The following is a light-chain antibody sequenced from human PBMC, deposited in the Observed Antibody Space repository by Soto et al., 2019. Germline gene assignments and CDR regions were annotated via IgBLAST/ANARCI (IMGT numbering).Light chain of an antibody. V-gene: IGLV1-44*01. CDR3: SSYAGSNNFV. CDR2: SYN. CDR1: NSNIGSNF. Sequence: QSVLTQPPSASGTPGQRVTISCSGTNSNIGSNFVYWYQHLPGTTPKLLVFSYNQRPSGVPDRFSGSKSGNTASLTVSGLQAEDEADYYCSSYAGSNNFVFGTGTKLTVL. J-gene: IGLJ1*01.